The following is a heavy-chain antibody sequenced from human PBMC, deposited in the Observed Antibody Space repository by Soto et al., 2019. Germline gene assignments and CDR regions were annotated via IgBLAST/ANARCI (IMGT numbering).Heavy chain of an antibody. D-gene: IGHD3-10*01. J-gene: IGHJ3*02. Sequence: ASVKVSCKASGYTFTGYYMHWVRQAPGQGLEWMGWINPNSGGTNYAQKFQGWVTMTRDTSISTAYMELSRLRSDDTAVYYCARGEHGENDAFDIWGQGTMVTVSS. V-gene: IGHV1-2*04. CDR3: ARGEHGENDAFDI. CDR2: INPNSGGT. CDR1: GYTFTGYY.